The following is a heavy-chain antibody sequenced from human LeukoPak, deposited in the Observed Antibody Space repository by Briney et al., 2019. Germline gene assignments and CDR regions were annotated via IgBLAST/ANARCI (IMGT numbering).Heavy chain of an antibody. V-gene: IGHV5-10-1*01. J-gene: IGHJ4*02. CDR1: GYSFTNYW. CDR3: ARRSGFHDY. D-gene: IGHD6-19*01. CDR2: IDPSDSYT. Sequence: GESLKISCQGSGYSFTNYWISWVRQMPGKGLEWMGRIDPSDSYTNYSPSFQGHVAISVDKSISTAYLQWTSLKASDIAMYYCARRSGFHDYWGQGTLVTVSS.